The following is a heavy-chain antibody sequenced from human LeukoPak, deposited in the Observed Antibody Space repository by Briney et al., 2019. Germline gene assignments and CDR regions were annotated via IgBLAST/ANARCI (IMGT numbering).Heavy chain of an antibody. CDR2: ISGSGGST. V-gene: IGHV3-23*01. Sequence: SGGSLRLSCAASGFTFSNAWMNWVRQAPGKGLEWVSAISGSGGSTYYADSVKGRFTISRDNSKNTLYLQMNSLRAEDTAVYYCAKEFFGQDSNLFDYWGQGTLVTVSS. J-gene: IGHJ4*02. CDR3: AKEFFGQDSNLFDY. D-gene: IGHD3/OR15-3a*01. CDR1: GFTFSNAW.